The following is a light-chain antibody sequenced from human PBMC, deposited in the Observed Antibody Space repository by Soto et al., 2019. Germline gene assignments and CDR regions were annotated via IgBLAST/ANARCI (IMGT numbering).Light chain of an antibody. J-gene: IGKJ5*01. CDR1: QSVSSN. CDR2: GAS. V-gene: IGKV3-15*01. Sequence: ATGQSKAGRAVCRGGRSISLGRASQSVSSNLAWYQQKPGQSPRLLIYGASTRATGIPARFSGSGSGTEFTLTIRSLKSKDFAVYYCQQYNNWITFGQGTRLEIK. CDR3: QQYNNWIT.